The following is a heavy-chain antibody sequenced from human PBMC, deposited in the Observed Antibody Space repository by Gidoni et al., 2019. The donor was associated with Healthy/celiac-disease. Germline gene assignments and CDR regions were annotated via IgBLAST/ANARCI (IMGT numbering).Heavy chain of an antibody. D-gene: IGHD2-15*01. J-gene: IGHJ6*02. V-gene: IGHV4-39*01. CDR1: GGSISSSSYY. CDR2: IYYSGST. Sequence: QLQLQESGPGLVKPSETLSLTCTVSGGSISSSSYYWGWIRQPPGKGLEWIGSIYYSGSTYYNPSLKSRVTISVDTSKNQFSLKLSSVTAADTAVYYCARDCSGGSCYSAYYYYGMDVWGQGTTVTVSS. CDR3: ARDCSGGSCYSAYYYYGMDV.